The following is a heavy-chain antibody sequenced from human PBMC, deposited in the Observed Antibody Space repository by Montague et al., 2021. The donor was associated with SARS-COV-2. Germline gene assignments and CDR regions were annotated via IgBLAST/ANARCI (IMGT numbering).Heavy chain of an antibody. CDR1: GGSFSGYY. CDR2: INHSGST. V-gene: IGHV4-34*01. J-gene: IGHJ6*02. D-gene: IGHD2-2*01. Sequence: SETLSLTCAVYGGSFSGYYWSWIRQPPGKGLEWIGEINHSGSTNYNPSLKSRVTISVGTSKNQFSLKLSSVTAADTAVYYCTREGYQVLWSDYYNYGMDVWGQGTTVTVSS. CDR3: TREGYQVLWSDYYNYGMDV.